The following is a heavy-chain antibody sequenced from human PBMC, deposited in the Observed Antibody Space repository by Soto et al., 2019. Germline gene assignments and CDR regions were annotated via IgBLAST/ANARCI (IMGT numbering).Heavy chain of an antibody. Sequence: GGSLRLSCAASGFTFSSYGMHWVRQAPGKGLEWVAVISYDGSNKYYADSVKGRFTISRDNSKNTLYLQMNSLRAEDTAVYYCAKGLSVYNPTDYWGQGTLVTVSS. D-gene: IGHD1-1*01. CDR2: ISYDGSNK. V-gene: IGHV3-30*18. CDR1: GFTFSSYG. CDR3: AKGLSVYNPTDY. J-gene: IGHJ4*02.